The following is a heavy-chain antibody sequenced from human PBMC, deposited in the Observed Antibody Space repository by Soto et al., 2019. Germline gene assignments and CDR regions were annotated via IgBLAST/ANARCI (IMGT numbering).Heavy chain of an antibody. V-gene: IGHV3-20*04. D-gene: IGHD3-9*01. J-gene: IGHJ4*02. CDR2: INWNGGST. Sequence: GGSLRLSCAASGFTFDDYGLTWVRQAPGKGLEWVSGINWNGGSTRYADSVKGRFTISRDNAKNSLYLQMNSLRAEDTALYYCARVPQYDILTGPDYWGQGTLVNRLL. CDR3: ARVPQYDILTGPDY. CDR1: GFTFDDYG.